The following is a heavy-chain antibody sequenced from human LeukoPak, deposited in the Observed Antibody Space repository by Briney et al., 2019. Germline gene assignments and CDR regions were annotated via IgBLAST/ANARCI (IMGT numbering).Heavy chain of an antibody. Sequence: GRSLRLSCAASGFTLSPYTMHWVRQAPGKGLEWLAYISYDGNNKYFADSVRGRFTISRDNSKNTLYLQMNSLRAEDTAVYYCARGPGTGRFDYWGQGTLVTVSS. CDR2: ISYDGNNK. CDR3: ARGPGTGRFDY. J-gene: IGHJ4*02. V-gene: IGHV3-30*04. D-gene: IGHD3-10*01. CDR1: GFTLSPYT.